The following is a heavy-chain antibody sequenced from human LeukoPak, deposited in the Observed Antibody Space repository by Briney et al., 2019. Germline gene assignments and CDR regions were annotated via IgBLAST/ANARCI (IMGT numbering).Heavy chain of an antibody. V-gene: IGHV1-8*01. Sequence: ASVKVSCKASGYTFTSYDINWVRQATGQGLEWMGWMNPNSGNTGYAQKFQGRVTMTRNTSISTAYMELSSLRSEDTAVYYCARGSSSGWYFGYCYGMDVWGQGTTVTVSS. CDR3: ARGSSSGWYFGYCYGMDV. CDR1: GYTFTSYD. J-gene: IGHJ6*02. CDR2: MNPNSGNT. D-gene: IGHD6-19*01.